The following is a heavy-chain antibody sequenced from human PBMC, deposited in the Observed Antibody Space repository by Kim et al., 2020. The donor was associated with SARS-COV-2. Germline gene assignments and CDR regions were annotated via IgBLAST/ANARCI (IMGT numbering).Heavy chain of an antibody. CDR1: GFTFSSYE. J-gene: IGHJ6*02. D-gene: IGHD3-10*01. CDR2: ISSSGSTI. Sequence: GGSLRLSCAASGFTFSSYEMNWVRQAPGKGLEWVSYISSSGSTIYYADSVKGRFTISRDNAKNSLYLQMNSLRAEDTAVYYCARAMVRGVIIKNYYGMDVWGQGTTVTVSS. CDR3: ARAMVRGVIIKNYYGMDV. V-gene: IGHV3-48*03.